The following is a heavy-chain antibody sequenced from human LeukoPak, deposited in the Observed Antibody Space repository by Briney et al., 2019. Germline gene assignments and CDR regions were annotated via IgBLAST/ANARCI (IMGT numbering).Heavy chain of an antibody. J-gene: IGHJ4*02. V-gene: IGHV3-66*01. Sequence: GGSLRLSCAASGFTVSSNYMSWVRQAPGKGLEWVSVIYSGGSTYYADSVRGRFTISRDNSKNTLYLQMNSLRAEDTAVYYCARLPPGSYSFDYWGQGTLVTVSS. D-gene: IGHD3-10*01. CDR2: IYSGGST. CDR3: ARLPPGSYSFDY. CDR1: GFTVSSNY.